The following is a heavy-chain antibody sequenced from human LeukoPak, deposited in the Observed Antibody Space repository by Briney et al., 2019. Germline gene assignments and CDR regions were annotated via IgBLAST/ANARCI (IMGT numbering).Heavy chain of an antibody. CDR2: IYTSGST. J-gene: IGHJ4*02. CDR3: ARGYYDSSGYSPRVDY. CDR1: GGSISSGSYY. V-gene: IGHV4-61*02. Sequence: SETLSLTCTVSGGSISSGSYYWSWIRQPAGKGLEWIGRIYTSGSTNYNPSLKSRVTISVDTSKNQFSLKLSSVTAADTAVYYCARGYYDSSGYSPRVDYWGQGTLVTVSS. D-gene: IGHD3-22*01.